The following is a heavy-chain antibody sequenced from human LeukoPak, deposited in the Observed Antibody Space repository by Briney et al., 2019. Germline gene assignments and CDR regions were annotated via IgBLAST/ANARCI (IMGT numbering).Heavy chain of an antibody. V-gene: IGHV4-31*03. D-gene: IGHD3-3*01. J-gene: IGHJ4*02. CDR3: ASHSRSFWSGPFDY. Sequence: KTSETLSLTCTVSGGSISSGGYYWSWIRQHPGKGLEWIGYIYYSGSTNYNPSLKSRVTISVDKSKNQFSLKLSSVTAADTAVYYCASHSRSFWSGPFDYWGQGTLVTVSS. CDR2: IYYSGST. CDR1: GGSISSGGYY.